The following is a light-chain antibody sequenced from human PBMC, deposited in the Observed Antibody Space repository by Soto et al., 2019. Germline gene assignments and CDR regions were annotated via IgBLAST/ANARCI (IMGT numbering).Light chain of an antibody. CDR2: AAS. Sequence: DIQMTQSPSSLSASVGDRVTITCRASQSVSSYLNWYQQKPGKAPKLLIYAASSLQGGVPSRFSGSGSGTDFTLTISSLQPEDFATYYCQQSFDTPGTFGPGTKVDFK. J-gene: IGKJ3*01. CDR1: QSVSSY. CDR3: QQSFDTPGT. V-gene: IGKV1-39*01.